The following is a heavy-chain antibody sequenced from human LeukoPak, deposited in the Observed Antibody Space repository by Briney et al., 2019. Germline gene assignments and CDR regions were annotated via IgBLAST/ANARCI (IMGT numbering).Heavy chain of an antibody. V-gene: IGHV1-2*02. CDR1: GSTYTGYY. CDR2: INPNSGGT. D-gene: IGHD6-19*01. CDR3: ATDGAVAGTAYPEY. Sequence: ASVKVCWKAPGSTYTGYYIDRSRQAPGQGLEWMGWINPNSGGTKYAQKFQGRVTMTRDTSISTAYMELSSLTSEDTALYYCATDGAVAGTAYPEYWGQGTLVTVSS. J-gene: IGHJ4*02.